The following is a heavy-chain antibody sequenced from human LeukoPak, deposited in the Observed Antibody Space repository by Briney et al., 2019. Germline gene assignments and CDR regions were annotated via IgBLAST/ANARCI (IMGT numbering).Heavy chain of an antibody. J-gene: IGHJ4*02. V-gene: IGHV3-11*04. D-gene: IGHD4-17*01. Sequence: PGGSLRLSCAASGFTFSVYQMTWLRQAPGKGLEWVSYITSGGTTIFYADSVKGRLTISRDNAKNSLFLQMDSLRADDTAVYYCARDYGDYAFDSWGQGTLVTVSS. CDR2: ITSGGTTI. CDR1: GFTFSVYQ. CDR3: ARDYGDYAFDS.